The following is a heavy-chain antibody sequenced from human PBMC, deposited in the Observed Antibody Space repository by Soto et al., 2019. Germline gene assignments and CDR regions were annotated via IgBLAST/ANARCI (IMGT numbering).Heavy chain of an antibody. V-gene: IGHV3-23*01. CDR1: GFTFSTYA. D-gene: IGHD3-10*01. J-gene: IGHJ3*02. Sequence: EVQLLESGGGLVQPGGSLRLSCAASGFTFSTYAMSWVRQAPGKGLVWVSAISGSGGSTFYADSVKGRFTISRDNSMITLYLQMSSLRTEDTAVYYCAHPRGFGVFDAYDIWGQGRMVTVSS. CDR3: AHPRGFGVFDAYDI. CDR2: ISGSGGST.